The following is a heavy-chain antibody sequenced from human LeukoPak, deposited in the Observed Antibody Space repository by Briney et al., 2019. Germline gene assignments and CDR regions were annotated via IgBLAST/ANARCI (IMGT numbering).Heavy chain of an antibody. CDR1: GGTFSSYA. D-gene: IGHD2-2*01. CDR3: ARERLRYCSSTSCPPGYYYGMDV. Sequence: SVKVSCKASGGTFSSYAISWVRQAPGQGLEWMGGIIPIFGTANYAQKFQGRVTITADESTSTAYMELSSLRSEDTAVYYCARERLRYCSSTSCPPGYYYGMDVWGQGTTVTVSS. CDR2: IIPIFGTA. J-gene: IGHJ6*02. V-gene: IGHV1-69*13.